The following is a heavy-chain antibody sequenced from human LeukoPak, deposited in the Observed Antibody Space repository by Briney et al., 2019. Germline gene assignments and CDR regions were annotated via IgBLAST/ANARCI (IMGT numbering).Heavy chain of an antibody. CDR2: ISSNGGST. Sequence: PGGSLRLSCAASGFTFSSYAMHWVRQAPGKGLEYVSAISSNGGSTYYANSVKGRFTISRDNSKNTLYLQMGSLRAEDMAVYYCARENITGTPFDYWGQGTLVTVSS. D-gene: IGHD1-20*01. V-gene: IGHV3-64*01. J-gene: IGHJ4*02. CDR1: GFTFSSYA. CDR3: ARENITGTPFDY.